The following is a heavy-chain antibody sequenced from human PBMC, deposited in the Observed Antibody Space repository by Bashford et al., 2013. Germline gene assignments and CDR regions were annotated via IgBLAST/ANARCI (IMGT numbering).Heavy chain of an antibody. V-gene: IGHV1-2*02. D-gene: IGHD1-26*01. CDR3: ARGPFGGSDYYYYGMDV. J-gene: IGHJ6*02. CDR1: GYTFTGYY. CDR2: INPNSGGT. Sequence: ASVKVSCKASGYTFTGYYMHWVRQAPGQGLEWMGWINPNSGGTNYAQKFQGRVTMTRDTSISTAYMELSRLRSDDTAVYYCARGPFGGSDYYYYGMDVWGQGTTVTVSS.